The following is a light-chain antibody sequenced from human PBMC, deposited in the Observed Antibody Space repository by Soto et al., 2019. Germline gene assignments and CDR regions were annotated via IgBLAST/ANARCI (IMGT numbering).Light chain of an antibody. Sequence: QSVLTQPPSLSGTPGQRVTISCSGSSSQIGSNTVSWYQQLPGKAPKLLIYDNDRRPSGVPDRFSGSKSGTSGSLAISDLHSEDEAEYFCAAWHDSRNAWVFGGGTKSPS. CDR1: SSQIGSNT. CDR3: AAWHDSRNAWV. V-gene: IGLV1-44*01. CDR2: DND. J-gene: IGLJ3*02.